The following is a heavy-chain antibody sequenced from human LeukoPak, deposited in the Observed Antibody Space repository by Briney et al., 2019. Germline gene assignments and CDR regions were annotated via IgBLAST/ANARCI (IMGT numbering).Heavy chain of an antibody. J-gene: IGHJ4*02. CDR1: GGSFSGYY. CDR3: ARRRVSGYSSGWYSGPEDY. CDR2: INHSGST. D-gene: IGHD6-19*01. Sequence: SETLSLTCAVYGGSFSGYYWSWVRQPPGKGLEWVGEINHSGSTNYNPSLKSRVTISVDTSKNQFSLKLSSVTAADTAVYYCARRRVSGYSSGWYSGPEDYWGQGTPVTVSS. V-gene: IGHV4-34*01.